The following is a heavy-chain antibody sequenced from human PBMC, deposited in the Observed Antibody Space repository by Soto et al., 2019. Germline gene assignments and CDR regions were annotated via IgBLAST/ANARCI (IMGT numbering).Heavy chain of an antibody. CDR2: ISGSGGST. CDR3: ANDLSDFWSGTYYFDY. V-gene: IGHV3-23*01. J-gene: IGHJ4*02. D-gene: IGHD3-3*01. CDR1: GFTFSSYA. Sequence: EVQLLESGGGLVQPGGSLRLSCAASGFTFSSYAMSWVRQAPGKGLEWVSAISGSGGSTYYADSVKGRFTISRDNSKNTMYLQMNILRAEDAAVDYCANDLSDFWSGTYYFDYWGQGTLVTVSS.